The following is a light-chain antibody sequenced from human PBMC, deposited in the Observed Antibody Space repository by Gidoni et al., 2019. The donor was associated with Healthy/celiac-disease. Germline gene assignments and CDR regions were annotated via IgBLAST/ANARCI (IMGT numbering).Light chain of an antibody. J-gene: IGKJ4*01. CDR3: QQRSNWPPALT. CDR2: DAS. CDR1: QSVSSY. V-gene: IGKV3-11*01. Sequence: EIVLTQSPATLSLSPGERATLSCRASQSVSSYLAWYQQKPGKAPRLLINDASNRATGIPARFSGSGSGTDFTLTISSLEPEDFAVYYCQQRSNWPPALTFXGXTKVXIK.